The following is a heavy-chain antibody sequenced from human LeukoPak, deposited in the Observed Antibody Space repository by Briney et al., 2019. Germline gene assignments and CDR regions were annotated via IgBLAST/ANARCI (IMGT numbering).Heavy chain of an antibody. V-gene: IGHV1-18*01. D-gene: IGHD6-19*01. J-gene: IGHJ3*02. CDR2: ISAYNGNT. CDR1: GYTFTSYG. Sequence: ASVKVSCKASGYTFTSYGSSWVRQAPGQGLEWMGWISAYNGNTNYAQKLQGRVTMTTDTSTSTAYMELRSLRSDDTAVYYCARDRLAVAGPDASDIWGQGTMVTVSS. CDR3: ARDRLAVAGPDASDI.